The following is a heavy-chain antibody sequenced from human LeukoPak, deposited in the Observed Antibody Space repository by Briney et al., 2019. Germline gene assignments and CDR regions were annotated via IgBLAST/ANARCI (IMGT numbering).Heavy chain of an antibody. V-gene: IGHV3-9*03. J-gene: IGHJ3*02. CDR3: AKDEFVASDFTGAFDI. Sequence: PGRSLRLSCAASGFTFDDYAMHWVRQAPGKGLEWVSGISWNSSSIGYADSVKGRFTISRDNAKNSLFLQMNSLRAEDMALYYCAKDEFVASDFTGAFDIWGQGTMVTVSS. CDR2: ISWNSSSI. CDR1: GFTFDDYA. D-gene: IGHD2-8*02.